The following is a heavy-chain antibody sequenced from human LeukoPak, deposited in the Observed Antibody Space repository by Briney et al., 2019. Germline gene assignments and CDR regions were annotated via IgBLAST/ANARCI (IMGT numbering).Heavy chain of an antibody. D-gene: IGHD3-22*01. Sequence: GGSLRLSCAASGFTFSSYGMHWVRQAPGKGLEWVAVISYDGSNKYYADSVKGRFTISRDNSKNTLYLQMNSLRAEDTAVYYCAKIGVRDDSYDYWGQGTLVTVSS. J-gene: IGHJ4*02. CDR2: ISYDGSNK. V-gene: IGHV3-30*18. CDR1: GFTFSSYG. CDR3: AKIGVRDDSYDY.